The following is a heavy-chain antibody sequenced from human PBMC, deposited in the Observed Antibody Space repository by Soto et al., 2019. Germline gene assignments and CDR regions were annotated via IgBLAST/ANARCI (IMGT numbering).Heavy chain of an antibody. CDR1: GYTFTSYG. D-gene: IGHD5-12*01. V-gene: IGHV1-18*01. CDR3: ARGGDVNYYHVMDV. CDR2: ISAYNGKT. Sequence: QVQLVQSGGEVKKPGASVKLSCTASGYTFTSYGISWVRQAPGQGLEWMGWISAYNGKTNYAQNVQGRVTMTTDTSTRTAYMDLRSLRSYDTAVYYCARGGDVNYYHVMDVWGQGTTVTVSS. J-gene: IGHJ6*02.